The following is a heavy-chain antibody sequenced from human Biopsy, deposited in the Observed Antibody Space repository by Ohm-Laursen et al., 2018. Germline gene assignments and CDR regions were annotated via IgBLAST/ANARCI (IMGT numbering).Heavy chain of an antibody. V-gene: IGHV4-4*07. CDR3: ASVVLGPTNDAFDL. Sequence: SQTLSLTCNVSGGDINNHYWSWIRQPAGKGLEWIGRIYPGGSTNYNPSLKSRVTMSVDTSKKQLSLRLRSVTAADTAMYYCASVVLGPTNDAFDLWGQGTMVVVSS. D-gene: IGHD3-22*01. J-gene: IGHJ3*01. CDR2: IYPGGST. CDR1: GGDINNHY.